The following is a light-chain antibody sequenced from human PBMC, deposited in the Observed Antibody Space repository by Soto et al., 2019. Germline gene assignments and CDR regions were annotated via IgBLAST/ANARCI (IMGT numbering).Light chain of an antibody. V-gene: IGLV2-23*01. CDR1: SSDVGSYNL. CDR2: EGS. J-gene: IGLJ2*01. Sequence: QSALTQPASVSGSPGQPITISCTGTSSDVGSYNLVSWYQHHPGKAPKLMIYEGSKRPSGVSNRFSGSKSGNTASLTISGLQAEDEADYYCCSYAGSSTSVVFGGGTKLTVL. CDR3: CSYAGSSTSVV.